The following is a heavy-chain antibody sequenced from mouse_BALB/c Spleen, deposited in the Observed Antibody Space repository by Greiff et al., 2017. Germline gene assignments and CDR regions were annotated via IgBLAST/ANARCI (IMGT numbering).Heavy chain of an antibody. CDR1: GYTFTSYT. CDR3: ARPSAYYGNYDAMDY. V-gene: IGHV1-4*01. D-gene: IGHD2-10*01. Sequence: QVQLQQSGAELARPGASVKMSCKASGYTFTSYTMHWVKQRPGQGLEWIGYINPSSGYTNYNQKFKDKATLTADKSSSTAYMQLSSLTSEDSAVYYCARPSAYYGNYDAMDYWGQGTSVTVSS. J-gene: IGHJ4*01. CDR2: INPSSGYT.